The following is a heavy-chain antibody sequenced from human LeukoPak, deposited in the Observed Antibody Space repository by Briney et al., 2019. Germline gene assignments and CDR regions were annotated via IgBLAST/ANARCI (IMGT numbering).Heavy chain of an antibody. Sequence: GASVKVSCKASGYTFTGYYMHWGRQAPGQGLEGMGWINPNSGGTNYAQKFQGWVTMTRDTSISTAYMELSRLRSDDTAVYYCARGGFSYSSGWKLDYWGQGTLVTVSS. CDR1: GYTFTGYY. CDR2: INPNSGGT. D-gene: IGHD6-19*01. J-gene: IGHJ4*02. CDR3: ARGGFSYSSGWKLDY. V-gene: IGHV1-2*04.